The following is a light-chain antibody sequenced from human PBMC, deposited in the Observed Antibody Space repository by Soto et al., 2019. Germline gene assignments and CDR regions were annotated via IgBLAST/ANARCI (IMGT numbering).Light chain of an antibody. V-gene: IGKV3-15*01. J-gene: IGKJ1*01. CDR2: GIS. CDR3: QQYDNWPQT. Sequence: EIVLWQSPGPLSLYPGESSSLPCQASQSVNSNYLAWYQQHPGQPPRLLIYGISTRATDIPARFSGSGSGTDFTLTISSLQAEDFAEYHCQQYDNWPQTFGQGTKVDIK. CDR1: QSVNSN.